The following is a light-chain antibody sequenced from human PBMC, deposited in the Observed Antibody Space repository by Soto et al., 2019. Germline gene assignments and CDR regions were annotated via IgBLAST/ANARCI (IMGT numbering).Light chain of an antibody. V-gene: IGLV3-27*01. J-gene: IGLJ3*02. Sequence: SYELTQPSSVSVSPGQTARITCSGDILTKTYARWFQQKPGQAPVLLIYRDSERPSGIPERFSGSTSGTTVTLTISAAQVVDEAAFYCYPATENNLLFGGGTK. CDR2: RDS. CDR3: YPATENNLL. CDR1: ILTKTY.